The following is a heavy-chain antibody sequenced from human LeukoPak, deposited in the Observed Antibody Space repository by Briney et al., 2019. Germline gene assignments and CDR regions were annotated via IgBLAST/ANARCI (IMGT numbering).Heavy chain of an antibody. V-gene: IGHV3-23*01. CDR2: ISPSGDIT. J-gene: IGHJ4*02. D-gene: IGHD3-10*01. Sequence: GGSLRLSCAASGFTFSRHGMNWVRQAPGKGLEWVSGISPSGDITYYADSVKGRFTISRDNSKNTLYLEVISLTAEDTAVYCAKDDAWLRFGEWSQGTLVTVSS. CDR3: AKDDAWLRFGE. CDR1: GFTFSRHG.